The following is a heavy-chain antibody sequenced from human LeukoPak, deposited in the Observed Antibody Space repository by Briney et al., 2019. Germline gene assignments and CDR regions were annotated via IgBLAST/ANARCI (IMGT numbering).Heavy chain of an antibody. J-gene: IGHJ6*03. CDR1: GYSISSGYY. CDR2: IYHSGST. V-gene: IGHV4-38-2*01. Sequence: SETLSLTCAVSGYSISSGYYWGWIRQPPGKGLEWIGSIYHSGSTYYNPSLKSRVTISVDTSKNQFSLKLSSVAAADTAVYYCARLPPTRCYYYYYYMDVWGKGTTVTVSS. D-gene: IGHD4-17*01. CDR3: ARLPPTRCYYYYYYMDV.